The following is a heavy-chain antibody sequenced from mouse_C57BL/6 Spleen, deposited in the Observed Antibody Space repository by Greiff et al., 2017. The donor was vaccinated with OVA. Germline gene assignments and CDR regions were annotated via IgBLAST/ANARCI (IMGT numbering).Heavy chain of an antibody. V-gene: IGHV1-81*01. CDR1: GYTFTSYG. J-gene: IGHJ4*01. Sequence: VQGVESGAELARPGASVKLSCKASGYTFTSYGISWVKQRTGQGLEWIGEIYPRSGNTYYNEKFKGKATLTADKSSSTAYMELRSLTSEDSAVYFCARENDYDADYYAMDYWGQGTSVTVSS. CDR3: ARENDYDADYYAMDY. D-gene: IGHD2-4*01. CDR2: IYPRSGNT.